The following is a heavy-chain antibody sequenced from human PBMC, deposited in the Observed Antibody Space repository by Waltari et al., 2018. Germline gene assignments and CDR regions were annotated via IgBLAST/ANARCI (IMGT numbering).Heavy chain of an antibody. Sequence: QVQLVQSGAEVKKPGASVRVSCEASGFIFTAYYIHWVRQAPGQGLEWMGWINPRHGGTNYAQKFQGRVTMTTDTSIKAVYMDLDRLGSGDTATYYCARDGSPAASLHYNYYYIDVWGKGTTVTISS. CDR2: INPRHGGT. CDR3: ARDGSPAASLHYNYYYIDV. D-gene: IGHD2-2*01. CDR1: GFIFTAYY. J-gene: IGHJ6*03. V-gene: IGHV1-2*02.